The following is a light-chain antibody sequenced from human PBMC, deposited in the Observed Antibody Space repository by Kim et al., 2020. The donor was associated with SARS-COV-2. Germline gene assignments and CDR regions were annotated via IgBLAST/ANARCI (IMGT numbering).Light chain of an antibody. Sequence: DIVMTQSPDSLAVSLGERATINCKSNQSVLYSSNNKNYLAWYQQKPGQTPKLLISWASTRESGVPDRFSGSGSGTDFTLTISSLQAEDVAIYYCQQYYDAALTFGGGTKLEI. CDR3: QQYYDAALT. J-gene: IGKJ4*01. CDR1: QSVLYSSNNKNY. CDR2: WAS. V-gene: IGKV4-1*01.